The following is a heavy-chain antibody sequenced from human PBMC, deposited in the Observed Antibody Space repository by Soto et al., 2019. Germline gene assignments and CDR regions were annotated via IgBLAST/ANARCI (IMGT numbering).Heavy chain of an antibody. CDR2: ISYDGSNK. J-gene: IGHJ6*02. CDR1: GFTFSSYA. CDR3: ARDRRPASNVGIEWGNYYGMDV. Sequence: GGSLRLSCAASGFTFSSYAMHWVRQAPGKGLEWVAVISYDGSNKYYADSVKGRFTISRDNSKNTLYLQMNSLRAEDTAVYYCARDRRPASNVGIEWGNYYGMDVWGQGTTVTVSS. V-gene: IGHV3-30-3*01. D-gene: IGHD2-8*01.